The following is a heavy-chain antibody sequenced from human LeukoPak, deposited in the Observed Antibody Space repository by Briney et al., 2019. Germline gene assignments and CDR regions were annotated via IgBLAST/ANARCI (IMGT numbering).Heavy chain of an antibody. V-gene: IGHV4-59*01. CDR2: IYYSGST. D-gene: IGHD3-10*01. CDR1: GGSISSYY. CDR3: ARDGSGSYYNWFDP. Sequence: SETLSLTCTVSGGSISSYYWSWIRQPPGKGLEWIGYIYYSGSTNYNPSLKSRVTISVDTSKNQFSLKLSSVTAADTAVYYCARDGSGSYYNWFDPWGQGTLVTVSS. J-gene: IGHJ5*02.